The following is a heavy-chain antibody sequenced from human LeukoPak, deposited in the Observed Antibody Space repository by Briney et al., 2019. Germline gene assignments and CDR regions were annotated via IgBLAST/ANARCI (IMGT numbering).Heavy chain of an antibody. J-gene: IGHJ3*02. CDR3: ARDGIYSRNFDAFDI. CDR2: INPNSGGT. V-gene: IGHV1-2*02. CDR1: GYTFTAYY. D-gene: IGHD6-13*01. Sequence: ASVKVSCKASGYTFTAYYMHWVRQAPGQGPEWMGWINPNSGGTDYAQKFQGRVTMTRDTSMSTAYMELSSLTSDDTAVYYCARDGIYSRNFDAFDIWGQGTMVTVSS.